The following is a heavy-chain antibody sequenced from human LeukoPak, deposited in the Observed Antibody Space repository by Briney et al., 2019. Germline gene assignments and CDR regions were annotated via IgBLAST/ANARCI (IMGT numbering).Heavy chain of an antibody. CDR1: GFTFSSYW. J-gene: IGHJ4*02. CDR2: IKQDGSEK. V-gene: IGHV3-7*01. Sequence: GGSLRLSCAASGFTFSSYWMSWVRQAPGKGLEWVANIKQDGSEKYYVDSVKGRFTISRDNAKNSLYLQMNSLRAEDTAVYYCAREHYDILTGYGEHIDYWGQGTLVTVSS. CDR3: AREHYDILTGYGEHIDY. D-gene: IGHD3-9*01.